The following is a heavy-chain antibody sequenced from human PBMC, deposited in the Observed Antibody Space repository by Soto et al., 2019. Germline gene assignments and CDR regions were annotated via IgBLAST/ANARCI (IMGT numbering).Heavy chain of an antibody. Sequence: ASVKVSCKASGYTFTSYYMHWVRQAPGQGLEWMGIINPSGGSTSYAQKFQGRVTMTRDTSTSTVYMELSSLRSEDTAVYYCARDLALYYYDSPRGAFDIWGQGTMVTVS. D-gene: IGHD3-22*01. CDR3: ARDLALYYYDSPRGAFDI. J-gene: IGHJ3*02. CDR1: GYTFTSYY. CDR2: INPSGGST. V-gene: IGHV1-46*01.